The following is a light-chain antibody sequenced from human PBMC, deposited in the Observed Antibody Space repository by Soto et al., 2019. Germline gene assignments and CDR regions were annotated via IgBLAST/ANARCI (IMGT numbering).Light chain of an antibody. J-gene: IGKJ4*01. CDR3: LHHNTCPLN. Sequence: DIQMTQSPSSLSASVGDRVTITCRASQGIRNDLGWYQQKPGKAPKRLIYSASILQSGVPSRFSGSGSVTDSTLTNSGPQPKYVANYDGLHHNTCPLNFGEGTKVESK. CDR1: QGIRND. CDR2: SAS. V-gene: IGKV1-17*01.